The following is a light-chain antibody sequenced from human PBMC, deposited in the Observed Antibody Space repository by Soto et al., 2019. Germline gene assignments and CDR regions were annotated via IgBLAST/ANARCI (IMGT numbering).Light chain of an antibody. CDR1: SDVGDYNL. V-gene: IGLV2-8*01. CDR3: KSYAGSNTYV. J-gene: IGLJ1*01. Sequence: SDVGDYNLVSWYQQRPGEAPKLVIFDVSNRPSGVSDRFSGSKSGNTASLTVSGLQAADEADYFCKSYAGSNTYVFGSGTKVTVL. CDR2: DVS.